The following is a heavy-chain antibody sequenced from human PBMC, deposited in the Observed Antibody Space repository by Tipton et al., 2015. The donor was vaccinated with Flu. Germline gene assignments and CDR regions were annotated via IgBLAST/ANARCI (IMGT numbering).Heavy chain of an antibody. J-gene: IGHJ6*02. V-gene: IGHV3-53*01. CDR1: GFTVSSNY. D-gene: IGHD5-18*01. CDR2: IYSGGST. Sequence: SLRLSCAASGFTVSSNYMSWVRQAPGKGLEWVSVIYSGGSTYYADSVKGRFTISRDNSKNTLYLQMNSLRAEDTAVYYCARDALGGYSYGSYYSYGMDVGGQGTTVTVAS. CDR3: ARDALGGYSYGSYYSYGMDV.